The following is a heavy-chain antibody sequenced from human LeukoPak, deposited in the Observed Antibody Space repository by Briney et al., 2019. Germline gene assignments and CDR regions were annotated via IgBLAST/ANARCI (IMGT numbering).Heavy chain of an antibody. CDR3: ARNNKRAHYFDY. CDR2: IYYSGST. D-gene: IGHD1-1*01. J-gene: IGHJ4*02. Sequence: PSETLSLTCTVSGGSISSYYWSWIRQPPGKGLEGIGYIYYSGSTNYNPSLKSRVTISVEPSKNQFSLKLSSVTAADTAVYYCARNNKRAHYFDYWGQETLVTVSS. V-gene: IGHV4-59*01. CDR1: GGSISSYY.